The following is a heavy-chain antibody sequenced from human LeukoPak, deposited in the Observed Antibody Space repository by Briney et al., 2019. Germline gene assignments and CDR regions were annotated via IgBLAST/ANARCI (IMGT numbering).Heavy chain of an antibody. CDR1: GFTFSSYA. V-gene: IGHV3-23*01. CDR3: AKRVIYCSSTSCYSYFGY. J-gene: IGHJ4*02. D-gene: IGHD2-2*01. Sequence: GGSLRLSCAASGFTFSSYAMSWVRQAPGKGLEWVSAISGSGGSTYYADSVKGRFTISRDNSKNTLYLQMNSLRAEDTAVYYCAKRVIYCSSTSCYSYFGYWGQGTLVTVSS. CDR2: ISGSGGST.